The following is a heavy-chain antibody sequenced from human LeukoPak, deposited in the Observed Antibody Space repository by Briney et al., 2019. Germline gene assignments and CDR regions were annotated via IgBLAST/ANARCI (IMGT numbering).Heavy chain of an antibody. D-gene: IGHD6-6*01. J-gene: IGHJ6*03. CDR2: INHSGST. CDR1: GGSFSGYY. V-gene: IGHV4-34*01. Sequence: SETLSLTCAVYGGSFSGYYWSWIRQPPGKGLEWIGEINHSGSTNYNPSLKSRVTISVDTSKNQFSLKLSSVTAADTAVYYCARGPERAARCHYYYYMDVWGKGTTVTVSS. CDR3: ARGPERAARCHYYYYMDV.